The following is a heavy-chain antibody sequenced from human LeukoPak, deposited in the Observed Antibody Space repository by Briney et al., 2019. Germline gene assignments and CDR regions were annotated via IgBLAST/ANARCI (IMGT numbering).Heavy chain of an antibody. V-gene: IGHV3-21*01. CDR1: GFTFSSYS. J-gene: IGHJ6*02. CDR3: ARHGDYYYGMDV. D-gene: IGHD3-10*01. Sequence: GRSLRLSCAASGFTFSSYSMNWVRQAPGKGLEWVSSISSSSSYIYYADSVKGRFTISRDNAKNSLYLQMNSLRAEDTAVYYCARHGDYYYGMDVWGQGTTVTVSS. CDR2: ISSSSSYI.